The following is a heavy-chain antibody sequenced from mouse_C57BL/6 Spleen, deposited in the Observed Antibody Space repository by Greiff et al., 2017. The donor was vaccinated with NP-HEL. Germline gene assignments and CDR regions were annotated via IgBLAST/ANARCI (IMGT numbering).Heavy chain of an antibody. J-gene: IGHJ2*01. Sequence: QVQLKQPGAELVKPGASVKLSCKASGYTFTSYWMQWVKQRPGQGLEWIGEIDPSDSYTNYNQKFKGKATLTVDTSSSTAYMQLSSLTSEDSAVYYCASYYGSSPYFDYWGQGTTLTVSS. CDR2: IDPSDSYT. D-gene: IGHD1-1*01. V-gene: IGHV1-50*01. CDR1: GYTFTSYW. CDR3: ASYYGSSPYFDY.